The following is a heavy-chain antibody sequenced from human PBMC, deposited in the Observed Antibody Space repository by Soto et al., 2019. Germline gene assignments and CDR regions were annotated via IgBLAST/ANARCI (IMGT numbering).Heavy chain of an antibody. Sequence: PGESLKISCAASGFTFSSYGMHWVRQAPGKGLEWVAVISYDGSNKYYADSVKGRFTISRDNSKNTLYLQMNSLRAEDTAVYYCAKDLGGIAARTGYYYYGMDVWGQGTTVTVSS. V-gene: IGHV3-30*18. CDR2: ISYDGSNK. CDR3: AKDLGGIAARTGYYYYGMDV. CDR1: GFTFSSYG. D-gene: IGHD6-6*01. J-gene: IGHJ6*02.